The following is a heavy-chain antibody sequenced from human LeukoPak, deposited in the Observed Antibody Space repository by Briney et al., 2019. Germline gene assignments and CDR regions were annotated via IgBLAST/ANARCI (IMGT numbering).Heavy chain of an antibody. CDR1: GFTFSTYS. V-gene: IGHV3-21*01. J-gene: IGHJ4*02. D-gene: IGHD3-22*01. Sequence: GGSLRLSCTASGFTFSTYSVNWVRQAPGKGLEWVSSITSNGNNIYYSDSVKGRFTISRDNAKNSLHLEMNSLRAEDTAVYYCARDLYRIVVVPHYFDYWGQGTLATVSS. CDR2: ITSNGNNI. CDR3: ARDLYRIVVVPHYFDY.